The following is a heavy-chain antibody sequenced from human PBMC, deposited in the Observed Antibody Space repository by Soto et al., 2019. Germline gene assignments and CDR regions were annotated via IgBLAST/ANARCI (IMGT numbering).Heavy chain of an antibody. V-gene: IGHV4-4*07. CDR3: ARELMTYYDFWSGSNPAGMDV. D-gene: IGHD3-3*01. J-gene: IGHJ6*02. CDR2: IYTSGST. Sequence: LSLTCTVSGDSINSYYWSWIRQPAGKGLEWIGRIYTSGSTNYNPSLKSRVTMSVDTSKNQFSLKLNSVTAADTAVYYCARELMTYYDFWSGSNPAGMDVWGQGTTVTVSS. CDR1: GDSINSYY.